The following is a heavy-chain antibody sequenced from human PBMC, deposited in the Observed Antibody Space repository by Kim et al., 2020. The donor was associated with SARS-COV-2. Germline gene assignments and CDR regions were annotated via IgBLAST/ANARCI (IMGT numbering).Heavy chain of an antibody. CDR3: ARDRGRGTDVFDI. J-gene: IGHJ3*02. D-gene: IGHD3-16*01. Sequence: NYAQDFRGRVTLSADQSTNTAYMELSSLRSEDTALYYCARDRGRGTDVFDIWGQGTMVNVSS. V-gene: IGHV1-69*01.